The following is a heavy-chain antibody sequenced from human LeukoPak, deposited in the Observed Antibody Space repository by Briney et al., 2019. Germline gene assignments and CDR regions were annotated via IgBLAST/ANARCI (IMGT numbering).Heavy chain of an antibody. J-gene: IGHJ4*02. CDR2: ITSSGDGT. CDR3: ARAVVVPAAMEGTFDY. D-gene: IGHD2-2*01. V-gene: IGHV3-23*01. CDR1: GFTFSIYA. Sequence: PGGSLRLSCAASGFTFSIYAMSWVRQAPGKGLQWVSSITSSGDGTYYADSVKGRFTISRDNSENMLYLQMNRLRVEDTAVYFCARAVVVPAAMEGTFDYWGQGTLVTVSS.